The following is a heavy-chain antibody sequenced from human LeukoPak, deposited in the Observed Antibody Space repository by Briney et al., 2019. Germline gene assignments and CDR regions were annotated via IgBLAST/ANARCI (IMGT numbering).Heavy chain of an antibody. J-gene: IGHJ4*02. CDR1: GFTFSSYG. D-gene: IGHD3-22*01. CDR2: ISYDGSNK. CDR3: AKGSDENYYDSSGYLDY. V-gene: IGHV3-30*18. Sequence: GRSLRLSCAASGFTFSSYGMHWVRQAPGKGLEWVAVISYDGSNKYYADSVKGRFTISRDNSKNTLYLQMNSLRAEDTAVYYCAKGSDENYYDSSGYLDYWGQGTLVTVSS.